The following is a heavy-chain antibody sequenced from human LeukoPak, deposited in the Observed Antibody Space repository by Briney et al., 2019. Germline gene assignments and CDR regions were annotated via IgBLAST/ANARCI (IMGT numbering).Heavy chain of an antibody. D-gene: IGHD3-3*01. CDR1: GGSISSYY. CDR2: IYYSGGT. CDR3: AREYRGSSFGVVSHAFDI. V-gene: IGHV4-59*01. J-gene: IGHJ3*02. Sequence: SETLSLTCTVSGGSISSYYWSWIRQPPGKGLEWIGYIYYSGGTNYNPSLKSRVTISVDTSKNQFSLKLSSVTAADTAVYYCAREYRGSSFGVVSHAFDIWGQGTMVTASS.